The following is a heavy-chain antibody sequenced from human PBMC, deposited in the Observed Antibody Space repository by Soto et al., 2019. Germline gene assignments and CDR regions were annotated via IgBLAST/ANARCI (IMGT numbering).Heavy chain of an antibody. D-gene: IGHD6-13*01. J-gene: IGHJ4*02. CDR3: ASVPIWCAASSCYTEGFDT. Sequence: GGSLRLSCVASGFVFSDYAMSWVRQAPGKGLEWVSTISAGGSDTYYADSVKGRFTVSRANSRNTLYVQMNSLRAEDTATYYCASVPIWCAASSCYTEGFDTWGQGTLVTVSS. V-gene: IGHV3-23*01. CDR1: GFVFSDYA. CDR2: ISAGGSDT.